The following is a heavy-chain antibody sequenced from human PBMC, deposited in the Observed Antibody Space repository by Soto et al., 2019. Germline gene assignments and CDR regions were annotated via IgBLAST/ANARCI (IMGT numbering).Heavy chain of an antibody. CDR2: IYYSGST. V-gene: IGHV4-30-4*01. J-gene: IGHJ5*02. CDR3: ARAIVVVVAASNWFDP. Sequence: TSETLSLTCTVSGGSISSGDYYWSWIRQPPGKGLEWIGYIYYSGSTYYNPSLKSRVTISVDTSKNQFSLKLSSVTAADTAVYYCARAIVVVVAASNWFDPWGQGTLVTVSS. D-gene: IGHD2-15*01. CDR1: GGSISSGDYY.